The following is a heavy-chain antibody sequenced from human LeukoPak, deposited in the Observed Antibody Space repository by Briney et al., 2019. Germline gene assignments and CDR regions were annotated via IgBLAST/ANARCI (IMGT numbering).Heavy chain of an antibody. Sequence: GGSLRLSCAASGFTVSSNYMSWVRQAPGKGLEWVSAISGSGGSTYYADSVKGRFTISRDNSKNTLYLQMNSLRAEDTAVYYCAKASRSTSCYRGWGQGTLVTVSS. V-gene: IGHV3-23*01. D-gene: IGHD2-2*02. CDR2: ISGSGGST. CDR1: GFTVSSNY. J-gene: IGHJ4*02. CDR3: AKASRSTSCYRG.